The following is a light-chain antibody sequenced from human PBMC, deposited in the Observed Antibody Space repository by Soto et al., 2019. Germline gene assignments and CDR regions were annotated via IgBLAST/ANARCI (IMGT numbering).Light chain of an antibody. V-gene: IGKV3-15*01. CDR1: QSVSSN. J-gene: IGKJ2*01. CDR3: QQYNNWPYT. CDR2: GAS. Sequence: EIVMTQSPATLSVSPGERVTLSCRASQSVSSNLAWYQQEPGQAPRLLISGASTRATGIPARFSGSGSGTEFTLTISSLQSEDSAVYYCQQYNNWPYTFGQGTKLEIK.